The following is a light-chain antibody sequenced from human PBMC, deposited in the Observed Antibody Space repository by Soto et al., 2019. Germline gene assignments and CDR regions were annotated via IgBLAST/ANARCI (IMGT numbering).Light chain of an antibody. CDR1: SSNIGAGYD. V-gene: IGLV1-40*01. Sequence: QSVLTQPPSVSGAPGQRVTISCTGSSSNIGAGYDVHWYQQLPGTAPKLLIYGNSNRPSGVPDRFSGSKSGTSASLAITGLQAEDEADYYGQSFDGSLSCYVVFGGGTKVTVL. CDR3: QSFDGSLSCYVV. CDR2: GNS. J-gene: IGLJ2*01.